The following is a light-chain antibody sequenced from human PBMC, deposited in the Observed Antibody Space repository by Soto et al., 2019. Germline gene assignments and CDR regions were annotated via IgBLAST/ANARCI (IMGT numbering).Light chain of an antibody. CDR2: GAS. J-gene: IGKJ2*02. Sequence: EIVLTQSPGTLSLSPGERATLSCRASQSVSSSYLAWYQQKPGQAPRLLIYGASSRATGIPDRFSGSWSGTDFTLTISRLEPEDFAVYYCQQYSSSPGTFGQGTKLEIK. CDR1: QSVSSSY. CDR3: QQYSSSPGT. V-gene: IGKV3-20*01.